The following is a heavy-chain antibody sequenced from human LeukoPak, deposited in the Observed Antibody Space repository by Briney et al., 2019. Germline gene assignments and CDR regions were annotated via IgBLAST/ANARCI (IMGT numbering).Heavy chain of an antibody. CDR1: GFTFSSYS. Sequence: GGSLRLSCAASGFTFSSYSMNWVRQAPGKGLEWVSYISSSSSTIYYADSVKGRFTISRDNAKNSLYLQMNSLRAEDTAVYYCARDKPSDGYYYDSSALYFDYWGQGTLVTVSS. CDR2: ISSSSSTI. CDR3: ARDKPSDGYYYDSSALYFDY. J-gene: IGHJ4*02. D-gene: IGHD3-22*01. V-gene: IGHV3-48*01.